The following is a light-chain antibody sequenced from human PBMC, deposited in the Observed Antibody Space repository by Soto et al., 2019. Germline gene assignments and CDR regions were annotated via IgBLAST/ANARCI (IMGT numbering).Light chain of an antibody. CDR1: QNVNNR. CDR3: QHFNSWPLL. CDR2: GAS. Sequence: EIVMTQSPAMLSVSPGERATLSCRASQNVNNRLAWYQQKAGQPPRLLIYGASTRATGIPARFSGSGSGTEFTLTSSSRQSEDFSVYYCQHFNSWPLLFGQGTKVEIK. J-gene: IGKJ1*01. V-gene: IGKV3-15*01.